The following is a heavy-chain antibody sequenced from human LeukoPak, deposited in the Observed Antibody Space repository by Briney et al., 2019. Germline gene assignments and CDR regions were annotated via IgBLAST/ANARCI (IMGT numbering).Heavy chain of an antibody. D-gene: IGHD2-2*01. Sequence: SETLSLTCAVSGYSISSGYYRGCIRQPPGKGLEWIGSIYHSGSTYYNPSLKSRVTISVDTTKNQFSLELSSVTAADTAVYYCARGREIVVVPDYWGQGTLVIVSS. CDR1: GYSISSGYY. J-gene: IGHJ4*02. V-gene: IGHV4-38-2*01. CDR3: ARGREIVVVPDY. CDR2: IYHSGST.